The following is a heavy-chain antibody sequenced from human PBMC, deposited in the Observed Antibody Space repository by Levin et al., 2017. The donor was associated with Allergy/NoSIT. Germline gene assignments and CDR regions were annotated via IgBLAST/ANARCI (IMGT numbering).Heavy chain of an antibody. CDR3: ARGQGSSWYFDP. Sequence: GALRLSCAASGFTFSSYAMSWVRQAPGKGLEWVSAISGSGGSTYYADSVKGRFTISRDNSKNTLYLQMNSLRAEDTAVYYCARGQGSSWYFDPWGQGTLVTVSS. D-gene: IGHD6-13*01. J-gene: IGHJ5*02. CDR2: ISGSGGST. CDR1: GFTFSSYA. V-gene: IGHV3-23*01.